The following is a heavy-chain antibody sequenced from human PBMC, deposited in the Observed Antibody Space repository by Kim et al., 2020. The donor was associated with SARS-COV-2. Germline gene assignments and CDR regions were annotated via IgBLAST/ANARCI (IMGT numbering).Heavy chain of an antibody. J-gene: IGHJ4*02. D-gene: IGHD5-18*01. Sequence: YTPSLKSRITISVDTSKNQFALKLSSVTAADTAVYYCARVVDTAMVTIDYWGQGTLVTVSS. V-gene: IGHV4-34*01. CDR3: ARVVDTAMVTIDY.